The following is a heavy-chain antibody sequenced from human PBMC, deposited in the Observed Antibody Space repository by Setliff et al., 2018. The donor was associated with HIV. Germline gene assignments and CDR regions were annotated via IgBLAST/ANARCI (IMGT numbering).Heavy chain of an antibody. D-gene: IGHD2-2*01. Sequence: GGSLRLSCAASGFGFSNSAMHWVRQASGKGLEWVGRIRTKANSYATAYGAAVKGGFTISRDDSKNTAYLQMNSLKTEDTAVYYCTKVGYCSSASCYASDYWGQGTLVTVSS. J-gene: IGHJ4*02. CDR1: GFGFSNSA. V-gene: IGHV3-73*01. CDR2: IRTKANSYAT. CDR3: TKVGYCSSASCYASDY.